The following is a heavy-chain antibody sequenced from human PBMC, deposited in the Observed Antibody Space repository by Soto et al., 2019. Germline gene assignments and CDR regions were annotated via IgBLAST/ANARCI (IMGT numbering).Heavy chain of an antibody. CDR1: GFTFSSYC. J-gene: IGHJ4*02. Sequence: GVSLRLSCAASGFTFSSYCMHWVRQAPGKGLVWVSRMNSDGSSITYADSVKGRFTISRDSAKNTMYLQVHSLRAEDTAVYYCAIEIARTGLYYIVYWGQGTLVTVSS. D-gene: IGHD1-1*01. V-gene: IGHV3-74*01. CDR3: AIEIARTGLYYIVY. CDR2: MNSDGSSI.